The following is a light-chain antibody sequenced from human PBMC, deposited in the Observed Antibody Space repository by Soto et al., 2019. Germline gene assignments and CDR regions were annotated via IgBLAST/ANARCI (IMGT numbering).Light chain of an antibody. CDR1: SSDVGSYNR. V-gene: IGLV2-18*02. J-gene: IGLJ1*01. CDR2: EVS. CDR3: SSYTSSSIYD. Sequence: QSVLTQPPSVSGSPGQSVTISCTGTSSDVGSYNRVSWYQQPPGTAPKLMIYEVSNRPSGVPDRFSGSKSGNTASLTISGLQAEDEADYYCSSYTSSSIYDFGTGTKVTVL.